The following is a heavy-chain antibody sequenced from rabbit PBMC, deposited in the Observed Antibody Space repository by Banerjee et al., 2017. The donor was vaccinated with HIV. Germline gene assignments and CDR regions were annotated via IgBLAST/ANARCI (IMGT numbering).Heavy chain of an antibody. V-gene: IGHV1S45*01. Sequence: QQQLEESGGGLVKPGGTLTLTCKASGFSFSSGYYICWVRPAPGKGLEWIACIYAGSSGSTAYASWAKGRFTISKTSSTTVTLQMTSLTAADTATYFCARGPDVGYGYAFNLWGPGTLVTVS. D-gene: IGHD6-1*01. CDR1: GFSFSSGYY. CDR2: IYAGSSGST. J-gene: IGHJ4*01. CDR3: ARGPDVGYGYAFNL.